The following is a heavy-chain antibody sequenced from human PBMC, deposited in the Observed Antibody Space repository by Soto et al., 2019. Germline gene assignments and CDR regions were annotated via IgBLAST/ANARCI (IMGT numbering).Heavy chain of an antibody. J-gene: IGHJ4*02. CDR1: GYSFTSYW. V-gene: IGHV5-10-1*01. CDR2: IDPSDSYT. D-gene: IGHD6-13*01. CDR3: ARFQGTAGAKASTFDY. Sequence: GRSLEISCKGSGYSFTSYWISWVRQMPGKGQEWMGRIDPSDSYTNYSPSFQGHVTLSADKSISTAYLQWSSMKASATATYYYARFQGTAGAKASTFDYWGQGTLVTGSS.